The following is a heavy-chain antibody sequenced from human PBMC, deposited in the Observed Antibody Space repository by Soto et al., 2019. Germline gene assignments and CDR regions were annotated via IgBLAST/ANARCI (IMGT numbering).Heavy chain of an antibody. CDR2: IIPYYNTL. D-gene: IGHD6-13*01. CDR1: AGTFTSYA. Sequence: QAQVVQSGAEVRKPGSAVKLSCKASAGTFTSYAIAWVRQAPGQGLEWMGGIIPYYNTLNYAQKFQDRVTITADDSTNTVYMELSSLRSDDTAVYFCASGASRWYPYFFDSWAQGTLVTVSS. J-gene: IGHJ4*02. CDR3: ASGASRWYPYFFDS. V-gene: IGHV1-69*01.